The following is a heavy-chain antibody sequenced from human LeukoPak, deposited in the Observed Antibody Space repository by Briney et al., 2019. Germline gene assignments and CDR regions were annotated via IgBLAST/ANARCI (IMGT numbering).Heavy chain of an antibody. CDR3: AKASRIAVAGSLKDY. CDR1: GFTFSSYA. Sequence: AGGSLRLSCAASGFTFSSYAMSWVRQAPGKGLEWVSAISGSGGSTYYADSVKGRFTISRDNSKNTLYLQMNSLRAEDTAVYYCAKASRIAVAGSLKDYWGQGTLVTVSS. CDR2: ISGSGGST. V-gene: IGHV3-23*01. J-gene: IGHJ4*02. D-gene: IGHD6-19*01.